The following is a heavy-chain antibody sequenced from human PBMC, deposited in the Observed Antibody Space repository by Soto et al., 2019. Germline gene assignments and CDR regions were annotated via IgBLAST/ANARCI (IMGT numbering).Heavy chain of an antibody. CDR3: ARDHRYDSSGYYYVVAFDI. CDR1: GGTFSSYT. J-gene: IGHJ3*02. D-gene: IGHD3-22*01. CDR2: IIPILGIT. V-gene: IGHV1-69*08. Sequence: QVQLVQSGAEVKKPGSSVKVSCKASGGTFSSYTISWVRQAPGQGLEWMGRIIPILGITNYAQKFQGRVTITADKSTSTAYMELSSLRSEDTAVYYCARDHRYDSSGYYYVVAFDIWGQGTMVTVSS.